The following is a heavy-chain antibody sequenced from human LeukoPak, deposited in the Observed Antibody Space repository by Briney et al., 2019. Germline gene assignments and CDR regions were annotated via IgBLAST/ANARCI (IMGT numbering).Heavy chain of an antibody. CDR3: ARSTAVAGEYYFDY. D-gene: IGHD6-19*01. V-gene: IGHV3-48*03. J-gene: IGHJ4*02. CDR2: ISSSGSTI. CDR1: GFTCSSYE. Sequence: GGSLRLSCAASGFTCSSYEMNWVRQAPGKGLEGVSYISSSGSTIYYADSVKGRFTISRDNAKNSLYLQMNSLRAEDTAVYYCARSTAVAGEYYFDYWGQGTLVTVSS.